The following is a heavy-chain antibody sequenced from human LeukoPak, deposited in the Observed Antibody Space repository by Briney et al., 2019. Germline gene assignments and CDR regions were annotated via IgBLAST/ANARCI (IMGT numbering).Heavy chain of an antibody. Sequence: ASVKVSCKASGYPFTSYYMHWVRQAPGQGLEWMGIINPSDGSTTYAQKFQGRVTITADESTSTAYMELSSLRSEDTAVYYCARVRSRLGELSFDYWGQGTLVTVSS. J-gene: IGHJ4*02. V-gene: IGHV1-46*01. D-gene: IGHD3-16*02. CDR3: ARVRSRLGELSFDY. CDR1: GYPFTSYY. CDR2: INPSDGST.